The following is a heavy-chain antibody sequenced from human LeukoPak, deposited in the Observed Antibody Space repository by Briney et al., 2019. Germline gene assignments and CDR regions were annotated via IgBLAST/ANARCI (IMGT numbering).Heavy chain of an antibody. Sequence: GGSLRLSCAASGFTVSSKYMSWVRQAPGKGLEWVSVTYSDGSTYYADSVKGRFTISRDNSKNTLRLQMNSLRAEDTAVYYCARNLNWLGVFDYWGQGTLVTVSS. CDR3: ARNLNWLGVFDY. J-gene: IGHJ4*02. D-gene: IGHD6-19*01. CDR1: GFTVSSKY. V-gene: IGHV3-53*01. CDR2: TYSDGST.